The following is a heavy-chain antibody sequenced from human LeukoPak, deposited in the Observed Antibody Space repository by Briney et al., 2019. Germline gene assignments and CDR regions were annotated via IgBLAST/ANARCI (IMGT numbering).Heavy chain of an antibody. V-gene: IGHV1-69*13. CDR1: GGTFNSYA. J-gene: IGHJ5*02. CDR2: IIPIFGTA. CDR3: ASVGYCSSTSCYGGLFDP. Sequence: GASVKVSCKASGGTFNSYAISWVRQAPGQGLEWMGGIIPIFGTANYAQKFQGRVTITADESTSTAYMELSSLRSEDTAVYYCASVGYCSSTSCYGGLFDPWGQGTLVTVSS. D-gene: IGHD2-2*01.